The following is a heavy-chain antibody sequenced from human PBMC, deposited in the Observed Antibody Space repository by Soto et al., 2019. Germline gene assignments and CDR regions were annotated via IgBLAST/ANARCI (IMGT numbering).Heavy chain of an antibody. Sequence: QLQLQESGPGLVKPSETLSLTCTVSGGSISSSSYYWGWIRQPPGKGLEWIGSIYYSGSTYYNPSLKSRVTFTMETTKTQVSLNASPATAAATAVYCCARPGALPTVTFRSYFDLRGPGTLVTVSS. D-gene: IGHD4-17*01. CDR2: IYYSGST. J-gene: IGHJ2*01. V-gene: IGHV4-39*01. CDR3: ARPGALPTVTFRSYFDL. CDR1: GGSISSSSYY.